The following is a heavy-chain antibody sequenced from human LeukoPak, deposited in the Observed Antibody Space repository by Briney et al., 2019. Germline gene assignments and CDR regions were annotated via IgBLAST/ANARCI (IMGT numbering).Heavy chain of an antibody. D-gene: IGHD2-15*01. CDR3: ARVRVTRLASRYCSGGSCYSNDAFDI. V-gene: IGHV3-23*01. Sequence: HTGGSLRLSCAASGLTFSNIWMTWVRQAPGKGLEWVSAISGSGGSTYYADSVKGRFTISRDNSKNTLYLQMNSLRAEDTAVYYCARVRVTRLASRYCSGGSCYSNDAFDIWGQGTMVTVSS. CDR2: ISGSGGST. J-gene: IGHJ3*02. CDR1: GLTFSNIW.